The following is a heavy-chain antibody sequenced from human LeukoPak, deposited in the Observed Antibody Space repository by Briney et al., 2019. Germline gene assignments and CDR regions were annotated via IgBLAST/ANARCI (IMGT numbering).Heavy chain of an antibody. J-gene: IGHJ1*01. CDR2: INGDGSTT. Sequence: GGSLRLSCAASGFTFSRYWMHWVRRAPGKGLVWVSRINGDGSTTSYADSVKGGFTISRDNAKNTLYLQMNSLRAEDTAVYYCATGNYYDSRGYYTFGHWGQGTLVTVSS. D-gene: IGHD3-22*01. V-gene: IGHV3-74*01. CDR3: ATGNYYDSRGYYTFGH. CDR1: GFTFSRYW.